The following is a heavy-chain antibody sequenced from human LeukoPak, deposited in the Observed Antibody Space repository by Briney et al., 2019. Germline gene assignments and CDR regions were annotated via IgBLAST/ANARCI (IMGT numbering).Heavy chain of an antibody. CDR1: GFTFSAFG. D-gene: IGHD3-9*01. V-gene: IGHV3-23*01. CDR2: ITNSGGST. J-gene: IGHJ6*02. CDR3: TKDYCGKFCSAV. Sequence: GGSLRLSCAASGFTFSAFGTNWVRQAPGKGLEWVSTITNSGGSTYYVDSVKGRFTISRDNSKNTLYLQMNSLRAEDTAKYYCTKDYCGKFCSAVWGQGTTVTVSS.